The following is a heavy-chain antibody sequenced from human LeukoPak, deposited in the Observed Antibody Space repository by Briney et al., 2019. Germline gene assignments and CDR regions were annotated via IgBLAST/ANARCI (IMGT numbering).Heavy chain of an antibody. J-gene: IGHJ4*02. CDR2: ISKSSTYT. CDR1: EFTFTSYG. CDR3: ARGLVGATDAY. V-gene: IGHV3-21*01. D-gene: IGHD1-26*01. Sequence: GGSLRLSCAASEFTFTSYGMNWVRQSPGKGLEWISSISKSSTYTHYADSVKGRFTISRDNAKNSLYLQMNSLRAEDTAVYYCARGLVGATDAYWGQGTLVTVSS.